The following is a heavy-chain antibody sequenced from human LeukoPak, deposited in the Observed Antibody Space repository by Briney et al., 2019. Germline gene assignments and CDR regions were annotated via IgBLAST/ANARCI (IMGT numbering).Heavy chain of an antibody. D-gene: IGHD5-18*01. Sequence: GGSLRLSCAASGFPFSRLAMTWVRQAPGKGLQWVSRINGDGSSTTYADSVKGRFTIFRDNAKNTLFLQMNSLRVDDTAVYYCARGSYSYGLRNDAFDIWGQGTMVTVSS. J-gene: IGHJ3*02. V-gene: IGHV3-74*01. CDR1: GFPFSRLA. CDR2: INGDGSST. CDR3: ARGSYSYGLRNDAFDI.